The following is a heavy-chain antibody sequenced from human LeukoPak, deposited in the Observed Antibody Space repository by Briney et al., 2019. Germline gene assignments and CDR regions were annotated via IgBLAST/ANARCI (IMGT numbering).Heavy chain of an antibody. D-gene: IGHD6-13*01. CDR1: GYTFTGYY. J-gene: IGHJ4*02. Sequence: GASVKVSCKASGYTFTGYYMHWVRQAPGQGLEWLGWINPNSGGTNYAQKFQGRVTMTRDTSISTAYMELSRLTSDDTAVYYCARDRAAAAGLPACWGQGTLVTVSS. CDR2: INPNSGGT. CDR3: ARDRAAAAGLPAC. V-gene: IGHV1-2*02.